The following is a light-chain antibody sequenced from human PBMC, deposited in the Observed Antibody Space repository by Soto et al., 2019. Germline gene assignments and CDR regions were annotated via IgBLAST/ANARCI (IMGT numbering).Light chain of an antibody. CDR1: QGISNY. CDR2: AAS. CDR3: QKYNGAPFT. J-gene: IGKJ3*01. Sequence: DIQMTQSPSSLSASVGDRVTLTCRSSQGISNYLAGYQQKPGKVPKLLIYAASNLQSGVPSRFSGSGSGTDFTLTISSLQPEDVATYYCQKYNGAPFTFGPGTKVDIK. V-gene: IGKV1-27*01.